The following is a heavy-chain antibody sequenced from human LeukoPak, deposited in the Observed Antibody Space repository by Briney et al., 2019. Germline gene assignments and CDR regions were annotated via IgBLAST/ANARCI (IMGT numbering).Heavy chain of an antibody. Sequence: SGTLSLTCAVYGGSLSDYYWSWIRQPPGKGLEWIGYIWYSGFTYYNPSLESRVTISVDTSKDQFFLKLSSVTAADTAMYYCARVRDWFDPWGQGTLVTVSS. J-gene: IGHJ5*02. CDR1: GGSLSDYY. D-gene: IGHD4/OR15-4a*01. V-gene: IGHV4-34*01. CDR2: IWYSGFT. CDR3: ARVRDWFDP.